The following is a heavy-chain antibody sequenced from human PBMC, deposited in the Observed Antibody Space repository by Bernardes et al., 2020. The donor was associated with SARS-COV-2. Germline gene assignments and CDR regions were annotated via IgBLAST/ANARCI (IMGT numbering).Heavy chain of an antibody. CDR3: ARDGIKYPRDAFDI. Sequence: GGSLRLSCAVSGFTFTSYTMSWVRQAPGKGLEWVSSISSGSSYISYADSVKGRFTISRDNAKNSLYLQMNSLRAEDTAVFYCARDGIKYPRDAFDIWGQGTMVTVSS. D-gene: IGHD5-12*01. CDR1: GFTFTSYT. V-gene: IGHV3-21*01. J-gene: IGHJ3*02. CDR2: ISSGSSYI.